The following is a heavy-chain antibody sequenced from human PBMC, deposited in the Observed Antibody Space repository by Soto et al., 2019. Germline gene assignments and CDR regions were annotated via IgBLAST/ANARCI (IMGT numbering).Heavy chain of an antibody. D-gene: IGHD3-16*01. CDR2: IWYDGSNK. CDR3: ARDSPPYYDYIWGRELYYFDY. Sequence: GGSLRLSCAASGFTFSSYGMHWVRQAPGKGLEWVAVIWYDGSNKYYADSVKGRFTISRDNSKNTLYLQMNSLRAEDTAVYYCARDSPPYYDYIWGRELYYFDYWGQGTLVTVSS. J-gene: IGHJ4*02. CDR1: GFTFSSYG. V-gene: IGHV3-33*01.